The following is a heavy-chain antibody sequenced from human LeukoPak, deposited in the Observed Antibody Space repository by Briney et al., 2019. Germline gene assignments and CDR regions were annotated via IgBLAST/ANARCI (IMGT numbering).Heavy chain of an antibody. CDR3: ARGRLGVRGVIKYYYYYYGMDV. D-gene: IGHD3-10*01. J-gene: IGHJ6*02. V-gene: IGHV4-34*01. Sequence: SETLSLTCAVYGGSFSGYYWSWIRQPPGKGLEWIGEINHSGSTNYNPSLKSRVTISVDTSKNQFSLKLSSVTAADTAVYYCARGRLGVRGVIKYYYYYYGMDVWGQGTTVTVSS. CDR1: GGSFSGYY. CDR2: INHSGST.